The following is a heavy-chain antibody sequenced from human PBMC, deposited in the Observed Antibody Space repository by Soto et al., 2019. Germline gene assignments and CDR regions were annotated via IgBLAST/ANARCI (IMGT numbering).Heavy chain of an antibody. CDR2: ISYDGGNE. J-gene: IGHJ4*02. V-gene: IGHV3-30*18. CDR1: GCTFISYG. D-gene: IGHD1-26*01. CDR3: AKDRYSGTYPTDFDY. Sequence: QVQLVQSGGGVVQPGRYLRLSCAGSGCTFISYGIHWVRQAPGKGLEWVALISYDGGNEKYTESVKDRFTISRDDSHNVAYLQMSSLRTEDTAMYYCAKDRYSGTYPTDFDYWGQGSLVTVSS.